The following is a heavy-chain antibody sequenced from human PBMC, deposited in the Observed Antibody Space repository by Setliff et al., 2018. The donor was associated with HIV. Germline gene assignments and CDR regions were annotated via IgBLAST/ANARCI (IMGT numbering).Heavy chain of an antibody. V-gene: IGHV1-18*01. Sequence: ASVKVSCKASGYNVVGYGINWLRQAPGQGLEWMGWINTYHGNTQYGQKFQGSVTMTTDTATSTVYMELRNLRSDDTAVYFCARGAPARVALLYWFDPWGQGTLVTVSS. CDR1: GYNVVGYG. CDR3: ARGAPARVALLYWFDP. CDR2: INTYHGNT. J-gene: IGHJ5*02. D-gene: IGHD3-10*01.